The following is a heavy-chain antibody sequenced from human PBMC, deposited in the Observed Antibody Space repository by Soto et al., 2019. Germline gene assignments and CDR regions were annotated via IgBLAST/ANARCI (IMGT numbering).Heavy chain of an antibody. J-gene: IGHJ4*02. Sequence: QVQLVQSGAEVKKPGASVRVSCEASGYTFTSYAMHWVRQAPGQRLEWMGWINTGNGNTIYSQKFQGRVTITRDTSASTAYMELSSLRSEDTAVYYCPRGTCSGGSCYSFHFDYWGQGTLVTVSS. D-gene: IGHD2-15*01. V-gene: IGHV1-3*04. CDR3: PRGTCSGGSCYSFHFDY. CDR1: GYTFTSYA. CDR2: INTGNGNT.